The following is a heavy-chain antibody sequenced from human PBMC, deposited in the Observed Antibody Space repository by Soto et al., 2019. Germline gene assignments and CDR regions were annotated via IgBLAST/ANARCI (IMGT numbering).Heavy chain of an antibody. V-gene: IGHV5-51*01. CDR2: IYPGDSDT. Sequence: GESLKISCNGSGYNFTTYWIGWVRQMPGKGLECMGIIYPGDSDTRYSPSFQGQVTISADKFLSTAYLQWSSLKASDTAMYYCARLFDTSGWYDYWGQGSLVTVSS. CDR1: GYNFTTYW. D-gene: IGHD6-19*01. CDR3: ARLFDTSGWYDY. J-gene: IGHJ4*02.